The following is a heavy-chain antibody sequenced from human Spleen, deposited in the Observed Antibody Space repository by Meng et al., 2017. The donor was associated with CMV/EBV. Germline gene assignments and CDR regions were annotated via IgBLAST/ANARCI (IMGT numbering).Heavy chain of an antibody. Sequence: ASVKVSCKASGYTFTGYYMHWVRQAPGQGLEWMGWINPNSGGTNYAQKCQGRVTMTRDTSISTAYMELSRLRSDDTAVYYCARVRGQEYQLPWGNPDAFDIWGQGTMVTVSS. CDR2: INPNSGGT. CDR3: ARVRGQEYQLPWGNPDAFDI. D-gene: IGHD2-2*01. V-gene: IGHV1-2*02. CDR1: GYTFTGYY. J-gene: IGHJ3*02.